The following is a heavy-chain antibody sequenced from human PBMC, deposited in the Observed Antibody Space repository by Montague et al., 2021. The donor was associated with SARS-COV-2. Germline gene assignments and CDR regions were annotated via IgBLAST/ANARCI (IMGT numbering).Heavy chain of an antibody. CDR2: IDYSGST. Sequence: SETLSLTCTVSGGSISTYYWNWIRQFPGKGLEWIGYIDYSGSTNYNPSLQSRVIISVDRSKIQFSLKLNSVTAADTAIYYCARLPYDNSYGMDVWGQGTTVTVS. CDR3: ARLPYDNSYGMDV. V-gene: IGHV4-59*01. D-gene: IGHD3-9*01. J-gene: IGHJ6*02. CDR1: GGSISTYY.